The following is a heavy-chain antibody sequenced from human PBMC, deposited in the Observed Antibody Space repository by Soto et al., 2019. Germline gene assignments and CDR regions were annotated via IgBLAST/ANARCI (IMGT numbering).Heavy chain of an antibody. V-gene: IGHV3-53*01. D-gene: IGHD3-22*01. CDR2: IYSGGST. J-gene: IGHJ4*02. CDR1: GFTVSSNY. Sequence: HPGGSLRLSCAASGFTVSSNYMSWVRQAPGKGLEWVSVIYSGGSTYYADSVKGRFTISSDNSKNTLYLQMNSLRAEDTAVYYCARRSSGYPYYFDYWGQGTLVTSPQ. CDR3: ARRSSGYPYYFDY.